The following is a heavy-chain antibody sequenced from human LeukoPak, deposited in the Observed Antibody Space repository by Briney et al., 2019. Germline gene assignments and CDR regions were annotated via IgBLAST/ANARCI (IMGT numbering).Heavy chain of an antibody. Sequence: ASVKVSCKASGYTFTSYDINWVRQATGQGLEWMGWMNPNSGNTGYAQKFQGRVTITRNTSISTAYMELSSLRSEDTAVYYCAIAGHKPWGFDYWGQGTLVTVSS. CDR1: GYTFTSYD. J-gene: IGHJ4*02. CDR3: AIAGHKPWGFDY. D-gene: IGHD7-27*01. V-gene: IGHV1-8*03. CDR2: MNPNSGNT.